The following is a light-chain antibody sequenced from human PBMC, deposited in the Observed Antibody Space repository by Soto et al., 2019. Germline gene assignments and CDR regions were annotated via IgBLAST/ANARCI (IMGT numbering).Light chain of an antibody. Sequence: QSALTQPASVSGSPGQSIAISCTGTSSDVGGYNYVSWYQQHLGKAPRVVIFEVTNRPSGVSDRFSGSKSGNTASLTISGLQAEDEADYYCSSFISSHTWVFGGGTKLTVL. CDR2: EVT. CDR1: SSDVGGYNY. J-gene: IGLJ3*02. CDR3: SSFISSHTWV. V-gene: IGLV2-14*01.